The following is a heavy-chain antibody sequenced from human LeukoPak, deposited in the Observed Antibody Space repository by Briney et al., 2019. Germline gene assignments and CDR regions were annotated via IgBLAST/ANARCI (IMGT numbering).Heavy chain of an antibody. CDR2: ISGSGGYT. CDR1: GLTFSSYA. D-gene: IGHD1-7*01. CDR3: AKDSRSWNYLFYYGMDV. Sequence: GGSLRLSCAASGLTFSSYAMSWVRQAPGKGLEWVSAISGSGGYTFYADSVKGRFTISRDNSKNTLYVQMNSLRAEDTAVYYCAKDSRSWNYLFYYGMDVWGRGTTVTVSS. V-gene: IGHV3-23*01. J-gene: IGHJ6*02.